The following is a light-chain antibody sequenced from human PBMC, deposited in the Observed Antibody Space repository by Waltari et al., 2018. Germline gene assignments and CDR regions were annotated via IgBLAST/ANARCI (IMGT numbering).Light chain of an antibody. V-gene: IGLV2-14*01. CDR2: EVS. Sequence: QSALTQPASVSGSPGQSITISCTGTSSDVGAYNSFPWSQQHPGKAPQLMLYEVSNRPSGISNRFSGSKSGYTASLTISGLQAEDEAEYYCSSYTSSTTLLYVFGTGTKVTVL. CDR3: SSYTSSTTLLYV. CDR1: SSDVGAYNS. J-gene: IGLJ1*01.